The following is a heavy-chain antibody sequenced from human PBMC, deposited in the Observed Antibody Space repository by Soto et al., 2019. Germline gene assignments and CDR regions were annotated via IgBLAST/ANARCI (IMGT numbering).Heavy chain of an antibody. J-gene: IGHJ3*02. D-gene: IGHD3-22*01. Sequence: PSETLSLTCTVSCGSISSSSYYWGWIRQPPGKGLEWIGSIYYSGSTYYNPSLKSRVTISVDTSKNQFSLKLSSVTAADTAVYYCARRESGYYYVGAFDIWGQGTMVTVSS. CDR1: CGSISSSSYY. CDR3: ARRESGYYYVGAFDI. CDR2: IYYSGST. V-gene: IGHV4-39*01.